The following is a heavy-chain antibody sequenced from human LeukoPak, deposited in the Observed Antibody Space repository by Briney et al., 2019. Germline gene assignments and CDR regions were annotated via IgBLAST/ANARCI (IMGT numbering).Heavy chain of an antibody. CDR2: IYTSGST. CDR1: GGSFSSYY. V-gene: IGHV4-59*10. CDR3: ARVMEIGIRRHQLPYDAFDI. D-gene: IGHD2-2*01. Sequence: SETLSLTCAVYGGSFSSYYWSWIRQPAGKGLEWIGRIYTSGSTNYNPSLKSRVTMSVDTSKNQFSLKLSSVTAADTAVYYCARVMEIGIRRHQLPYDAFDIWGQGTMVTVSS. J-gene: IGHJ3*02.